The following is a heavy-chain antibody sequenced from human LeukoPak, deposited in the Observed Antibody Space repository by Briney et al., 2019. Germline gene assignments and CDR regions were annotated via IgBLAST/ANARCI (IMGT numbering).Heavy chain of an antibody. J-gene: IGHJ4*02. CDR2: IWYDGSNK. V-gene: IGHV3-33*01. CDR1: GXTFSSYG. Sequence: GRPLRLSCAASGXTFSSYGMHWVRQAPGKGLEWVAVIWYDGSNKYYADSVKGRFTISRDNSKNTLYLQMNSLRAEDTAVYYCARGGGIVVVPAAILDYWGQGTLDTVSS. CDR3: ARGGGIVVVPAAILDY. D-gene: IGHD2-2*02.